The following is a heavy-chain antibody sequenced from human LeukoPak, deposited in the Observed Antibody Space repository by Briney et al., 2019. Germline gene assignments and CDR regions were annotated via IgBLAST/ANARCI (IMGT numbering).Heavy chain of an antibody. J-gene: IGHJ4*02. CDR2: IYYSGST. CDR3: ARLGYSYGPFDY. Sequence: SETLSLTCTVSGGSISSYYWSWIRQPPGKGLEWIGHIYYSGSTNYNPSLKSRVTISVDTSKNQFSLKLSSVTAADTAVYYCARLGYSYGPFDYWGQGTLVTVSS. V-gene: IGHV4-59*08. D-gene: IGHD5-18*01. CDR1: GGSISSYY.